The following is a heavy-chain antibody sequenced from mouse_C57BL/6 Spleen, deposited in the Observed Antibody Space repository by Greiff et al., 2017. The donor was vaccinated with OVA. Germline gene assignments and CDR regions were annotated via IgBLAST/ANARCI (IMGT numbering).Heavy chain of an antibody. V-gene: IGHV1-76*01. J-gene: IGHJ1*03. CDR2: IYPGSGNT. D-gene: IGHD2-1*01. CDR1: GYTFTDYY. CDR3: ARMLYYGTHGYFDV. Sequence: QVQLQQSGAELVRPGASVKLSCKASGYTFTDYYINWVKQRPGQGLEWIARIYPGSGNTYYNEKFKGKATLTAEKSSSTAYMQLSSLTSEDSAVYFCARMLYYGTHGYFDVWGTGTTVTVSS.